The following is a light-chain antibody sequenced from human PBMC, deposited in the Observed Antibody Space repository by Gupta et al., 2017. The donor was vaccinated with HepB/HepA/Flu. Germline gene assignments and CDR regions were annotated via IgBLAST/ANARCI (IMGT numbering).Light chain of an antibody. CDR3: QAWDRSNSYV. J-gene: IGLJ1*01. CDR2: KYN. CDR1: TWGVKY. V-gene: IGLV3-1*01. Sequence: SYDLTQPPSVSVSPGPTASITCSVDTWGVKYISWYQRRQGQPPVLVMYKYNKRPSGIPERFSGSLSGNTATLTISGTQAMDEADYYCQAWDRSNSYVFGTGTKVTVL.